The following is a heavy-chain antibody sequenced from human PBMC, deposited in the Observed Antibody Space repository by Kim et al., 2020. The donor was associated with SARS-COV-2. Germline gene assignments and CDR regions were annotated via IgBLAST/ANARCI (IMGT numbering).Heavy chain of an antibody. J-gene: IGHJ4*02. D-gene: IGHD2-2*01. CDR1: GFTFSSYA. CDR2: ISGSGGST. V-gene: IGHV3-23*01. Sequence: GGSLRLSCAASGFTFSSYAMSWVRQAPGKGLEWVSAISGSGGSTYYADSVKGRFTISRDNSKNTLYLQMNSLRAEDTAVYYCAKETGYVVPAAYYFDYWGQGTLVTVSS. CDR3: AKETGYVVPAAYYFDY.